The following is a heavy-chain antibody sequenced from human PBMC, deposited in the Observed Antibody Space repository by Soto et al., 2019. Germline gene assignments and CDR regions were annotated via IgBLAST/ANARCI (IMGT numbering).Heavy chain of an antibody. J-gene: IGHJ4*02. CDR3: ARAMYYYDSSGYYSD. Sequence: GGSLRLSCAASGFTFSNYAMSWVRQAPGKGLEWVSAIGGGGVPTYHADSVKGRFTISRDNSKNTLYLQMNSLRAEDTAVYYCARAMYYYDSSGYYSDWGQGTLVTVSS. CDR1: GFTFSNYA. D-gene: IGHD3-22*01. V-gene: IGHV3-23*01. CDR2: IGGGGVPT.